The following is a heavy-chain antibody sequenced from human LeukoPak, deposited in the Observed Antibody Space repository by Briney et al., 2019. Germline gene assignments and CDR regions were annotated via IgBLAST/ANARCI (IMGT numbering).Heavy chain of an antibody. J-gene: IGHJ3*02. V-gene: IGHV1-2*02. Sequence: ASVKVSCKASGYTFTGYYIHWVRQAPGQGLAWMAWINPNRGGANYAQKLKRRVTMTRDTSISTAYMELSRLRSDDTAVYFCAREGRGWTFDIWGQRTMVTVSS. CDR3: AREGRGWTFDI. D-gene: IGHD2-15*01. CDR1: GYTFTGYY. CDR2: INPNRGGA.